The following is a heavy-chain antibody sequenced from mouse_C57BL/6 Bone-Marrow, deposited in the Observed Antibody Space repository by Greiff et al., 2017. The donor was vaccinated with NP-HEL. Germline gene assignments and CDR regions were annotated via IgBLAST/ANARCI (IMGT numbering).Heavy chain of an antibody. Sequence: VQLQQSGAELVRPGASVKLSCTASGFNIKDDYMHWVKQRPEQGLEWIGWIDPENGGTEYASKFKGKATITVDKSSNTAYLQLSSLTSDDTAVYSCTTGVLYYAMDDWGQSTSVTVAS. CDR2: IDPENGGT. CDR3: TTGVLYYAMDD. V-gene: IGHV14-4*01. J-gene: IGHJ4*01. CDR1: GFNIKDDY.